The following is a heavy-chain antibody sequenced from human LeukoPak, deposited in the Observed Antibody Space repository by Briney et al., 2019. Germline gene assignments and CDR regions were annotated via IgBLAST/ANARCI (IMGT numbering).Heavy chain of an antibody. V-gene: IGHV4-4*07. D-gene: IGHD3-3*01. CDR3: ARDPEGHGYYLDY. CDR2: IHTSGST. J-gene: IGHJ4*02. Sequence: SETLSLTCTVSGGSTSNYFCTWLRQSAGKGLEWIGRIHTSGSTNYNPSLKSRVSMSVDTSKNQFSLKLSSVTAADTAVYYCARDPEGHGYYLDYWGQGALVTVSS. CDR1: GGSTSNYF.